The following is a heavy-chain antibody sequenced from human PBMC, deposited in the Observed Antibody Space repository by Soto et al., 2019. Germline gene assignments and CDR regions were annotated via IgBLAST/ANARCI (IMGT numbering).Heavy chain of an antibody. CDR1: GFTFSSYG. Sequence: PGGSLRVSCAASGFTFSSYGMHWVRQAPGKGLEWVAVISYDGSNKYYADSVKGRFTISRDNSKNTLYLQMNSLRAEDTAVYYCAKDGFRGVIITAYYYGMDVWGQGTTVTVSS. CDR3: AKDGFRGVIITAYYYGMDV. V-gene: IGHV3-30*18. CDR2: ISYDGSNK. D-gene: IGHD3-10*01. J-gene: IGHJ6*02.